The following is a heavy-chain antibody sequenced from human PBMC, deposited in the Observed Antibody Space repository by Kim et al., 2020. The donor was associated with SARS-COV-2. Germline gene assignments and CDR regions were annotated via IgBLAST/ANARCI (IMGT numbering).Heavy chain of an antibody. CDR2: ISAYNGNT. V-gene: IGHV1-18*01. CDR3: AREGSSSWYGGPCMDV. Sequence: ASVKVSCKASGYTFTSYGISWVRQAPGQGLEWMGWISAYNGNTNYAQKLQGRVTMTTDTSTSTAYMELRSLRSDDTAVYYCAREGSSSWYGGPCMDVWGQGTTVTVSS. CDR1: GYTFTSYG. D-gene: IGHD6-13*01. J-gene: IGHJ6*02.